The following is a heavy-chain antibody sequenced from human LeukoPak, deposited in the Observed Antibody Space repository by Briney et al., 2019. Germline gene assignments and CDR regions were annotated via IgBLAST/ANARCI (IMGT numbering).Heavy chain of an antibody. J-gene: IGHJ1*01. Sequence: PGGSLRLSCAVSGFTFPIYAIVWVRQTPGKGLEWVSSISGGGGGTYYAHSVKGRFTISRDNGNNTLYLQMNGLTAADTAFYYCANVRGVGTHSWLLQWDLWGQGTLVTVSS. V-gene: IGHV3-23*01. CDR2: ISGGGGGT. D-gene: IGHD3-10*01. CDR3: ANVRGVGTHSWLLQWDL. CDR1: GFTFPIYA.